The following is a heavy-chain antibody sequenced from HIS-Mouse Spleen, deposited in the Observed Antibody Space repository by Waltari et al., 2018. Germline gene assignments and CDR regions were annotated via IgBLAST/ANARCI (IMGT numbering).Heavy chain of an antibody. CDR1: GFTFSSYA. CDR3: ARRRSYFDY. J-gene: IGHJ4*02. CDR2: ISYDGSNK. Sequence: QVQLVESGGGVVKPGRSLRLSCAASGFTFSSYAMHGVRQAPGKGLEWVAVISYDGSNKYYADSVKGRFTISRDNSKNTLYLQMNSLRAEDTAVYYCARRRSYFDYWGQGTLVTVSS. V-gene: IGHV3-30-3*01.